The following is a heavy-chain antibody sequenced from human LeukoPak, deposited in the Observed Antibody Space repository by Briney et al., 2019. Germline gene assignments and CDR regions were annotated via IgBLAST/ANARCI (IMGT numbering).Heavy chain of an antibody. V-gene: IGHV3-30*18. J-gene: IGHJ4*02. CDR1: GFTFSSYG. D-gene: IGHD5-18*01. Sequence: GGSLRLSCAASGFTFSSYGMHWVRQAPGKGLEWVAVISYDGSNKYYADSVKGRFTISRDNFKNTLYLQMNSLRAEDTAVYYCAKVRVDTAMGYFDYWGQGTLVTVSS. CDR2: ISYDGSNK. CDR3: AKVRVDTAMGYFDY.